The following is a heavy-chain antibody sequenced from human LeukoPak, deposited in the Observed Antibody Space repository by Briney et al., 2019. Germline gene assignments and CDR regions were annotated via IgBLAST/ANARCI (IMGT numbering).Heavy chain of an antibody. CDR3: ARGELFLIDY. CDR2: INHSGST. Sequence: SETLSLTCAVYGGSFSGCYWSWIRQPPGKGLEWIGEINHSGSTNYNPSLKSRVTISVDTSKNQFSLKLSSVTAADTAVYYCARGELFLIDYWGQGTLVTVSS. J-gene: IGHJ4*02. V-gene: IGHV4-34*01. D-gene: IGHD3-10*01. CDR1: GGSFSGCY.